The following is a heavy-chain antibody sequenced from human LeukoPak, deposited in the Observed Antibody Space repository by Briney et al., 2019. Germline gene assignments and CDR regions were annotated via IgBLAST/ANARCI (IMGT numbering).Heavy chain of an antibody. Sequence: PSETLSLTCGVSGGSITSTNWWSWVRQPPGQGLEWIGEISLTGRTNYNPSLIGRVIMSLDESRNQLSLTLTSLTAADTAMYYCTRESGPYCPFGYWGQGTLVVVPS. D-gene: IGHD1-26*01. V-gene: IGHV4-4*02. CDR2: ISLTGRT. CDR1: GGSITSTNW. J-gene: IGHJ4*02. CDR3: TRESGPYCPFGY.